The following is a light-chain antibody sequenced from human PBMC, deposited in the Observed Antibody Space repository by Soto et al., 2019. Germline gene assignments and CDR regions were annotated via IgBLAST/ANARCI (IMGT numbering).Light chain of an antibody. Sequence: DIVMTQSPVSLAVTPGEPASISCTSSQSLLYIDGYNYLDWYLQKPGQPPQLLIYSASNRASGVPDRVSGSGSGTDFTLKISRVEAEDVGVYFCMQARQTPFTFGPGTKVDIK. J-gene: IGKJ3*01. CDR3: MQARQTPFT. V-gene: IGKV2-28*01. CDR2: SAS. CDR1: QSLLYIDGYNY.